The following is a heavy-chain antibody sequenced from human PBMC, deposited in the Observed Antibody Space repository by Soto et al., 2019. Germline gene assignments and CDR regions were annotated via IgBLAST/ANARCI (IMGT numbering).Heavy chain of an antibody. D-gene: IGHD6-13*01. V-gene: IGHV4-59*08. J-gene: IGHJ4*02. CDR2: INHSGST. Sequence: PSETLSLTCTVSGGSISSHYWSWIRQPPGKGLEWIGEINHSGSTNCNPSLKSRVTISVDTSKNQFSLKLSSVTAADTAVYYCARHGSGMAAAGVDYWGQGTLVTVSS. CDR1: GGSISSHY. CDR3: ARHGSGMAAAGVDY.